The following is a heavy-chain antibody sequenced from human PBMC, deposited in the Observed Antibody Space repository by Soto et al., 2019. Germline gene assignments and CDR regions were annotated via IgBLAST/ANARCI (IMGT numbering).Heavy chain of an antibody. V-gene: IGHV4-30-4*01. CDR2: IYYSGST. CDR3: AIEFRLVPFWFDP. Sequence: RSLTCTVSGGSISSGDYYWSWIRQPPGKGLEWIGYIYYSGSTYYNPSLKSRVTISVDTSKNQFSLKLSSVTAADTAVYYCAIEFRLVPFWFDPWGQGTLVTVSS. J-gene: IGHJ5*02. D-gene: IGHD6-19*01. CDR1: GGSISSGDYY.